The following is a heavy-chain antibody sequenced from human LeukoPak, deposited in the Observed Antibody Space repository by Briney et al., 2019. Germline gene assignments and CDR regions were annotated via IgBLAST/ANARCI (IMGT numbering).Heavy chain of an antibody. V-gene: IGHV1-46*01. J-gene: IGHJ3*02. CDR3: ARDRWDGDSPRSAFDI. CDR2: INPSGGST. D-gene: IGHD1-26*01. CDR1: GYTFTSYY. Sequence: ASVKVSCKASGYTFTSYYMHWVRQAPGQGLEWMGIINPSGGSTSYAQKFQGRVTMTRDTSTSTVYMELSSLRSEDTAVYYCARDRWDGDSPRSAFDIWGQGTMVTVSS.